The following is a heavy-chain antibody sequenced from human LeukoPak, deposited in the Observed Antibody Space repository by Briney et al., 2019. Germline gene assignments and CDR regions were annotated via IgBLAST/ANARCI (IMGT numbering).Heavy chain of an antibody. Sequence: PGGSLRLSCAASGFTFSSYAMSWVRQAPGKGPEWVSAISGSGGSTYYADSVKGRFTISRDNSKNTLYLQMSSLRAEDTAVYYCAKGPTLFGEFSFDYWGQGTLVTVSS. V-gene: IGHV3-23*01. CDR3: AKGPTLFGEFSFDY. CDR2: ISGSGGST. D-gene: IGHD3-10*02. J-gene: IGHJ4*02. CDR1: GFTFSSYA.